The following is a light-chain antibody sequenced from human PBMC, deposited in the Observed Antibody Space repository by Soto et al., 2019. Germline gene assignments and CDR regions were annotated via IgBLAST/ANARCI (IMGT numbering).Light chain of an antibody. CDR1: SSDIGAYNY. Sequence: QSALTQPASVSGSPGQSITISCTGTSSDIGAYNYVSWYQQHPGTAPKLMIYDVNIRPSGVSNRSSGSKSGNTASLTIAGLQAEDEADYYCTSGTTSTTMIFGGGTKLTVL. CDR2: DVN. V-gene: IGLV2-14*03. J-gene: IGLJ2*01. CDR3: TSGTTSTTMI.